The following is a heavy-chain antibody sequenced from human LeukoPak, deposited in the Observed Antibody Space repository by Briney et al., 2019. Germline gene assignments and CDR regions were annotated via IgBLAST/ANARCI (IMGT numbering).Heavy chain of an antibody. CDR3: ARDDGYGDYVFFGYYYYGMDV. Sequence: GASVKVSCKASGYTFTSYGISWVRQAPGQGREGMGWISAYNGNTNYAQKLQGRVTMTTDTSTSTAYMELRSLRSDDTAVYYCARDDGYGDYVFFGYYYYGMDVWGQGTTVTVSS. J-gene: IGHJ6*02. CDR1: GYTFTSYG. V-gene: IGHV1-18*01. CDR2: ISAYNGNT. D-gene: IGHD4-17*01.